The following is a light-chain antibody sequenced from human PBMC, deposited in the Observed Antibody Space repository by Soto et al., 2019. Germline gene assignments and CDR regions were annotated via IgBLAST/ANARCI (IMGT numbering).Light chain of an antibody. J-gene: IGLJ2*01. V-gene: IGLV7-43*01. CDR2: RTN. Sequence: QAVVTQEPSLTVSPGGTVTLTCAPSTGAVTSGYYPNWFQQKPGQAPRALIYRTNNKHSWTPPRFSGSLLGDKAALTLSGVQPEDEAEYYCLLSYGGAWVFGGGTKLTVL. CDR1: TGAVTSGYY. CDR3: LLSYGGAWV.